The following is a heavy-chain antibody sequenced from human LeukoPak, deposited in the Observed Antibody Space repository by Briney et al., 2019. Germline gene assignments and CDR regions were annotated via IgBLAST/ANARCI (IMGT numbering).Heavy chain of an antibody. CDR2: INHSGST. CDR1: GGPFSGYY. Sequence: SETLSLTCAVYGGPFSGYYWSWLRQPPGEGLEWIGEINHSGSTNYNPSLKSRVTISVDTSKNRFSLKLSSVTAADTAVYYCARVVVVVAATLGWFDPWGQGTLVTVSS. D-gene: IGHD2-15*01. CDR3: ARVVVVVAATLGWFDP. J-gene: IGHJ5*02. V-gene: IGHV4-34*01.